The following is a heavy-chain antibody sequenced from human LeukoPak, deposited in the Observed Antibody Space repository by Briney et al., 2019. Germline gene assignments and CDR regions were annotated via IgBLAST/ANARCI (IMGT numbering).Heavy chain of an antibody. CDR2: ISGSGGST. V-gene: IGHV3-23*01. CDR3: AKDRRYFDGFDY. Sequence: GGSLRLSCAASGFTFSSYAMSWVRQAPGKGLEWVSAISGSGGSTYYADSVKGRFTISRDNSKNTLYLQINSLRAEDTAVYYCAKDRRYFDGFDYWGQGTLVTVSS. CDR1: GFTFSSYA. D-gene: IGHD3-9*01. J-gene: IGHJ4*02.